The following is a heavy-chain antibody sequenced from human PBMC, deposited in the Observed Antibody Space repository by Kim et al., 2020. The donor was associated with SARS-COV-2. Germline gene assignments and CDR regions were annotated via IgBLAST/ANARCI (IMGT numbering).Heavy chain of an antibody. CDR3: ARTESSSWYSWVYSGGYFDY. V-gene: IGHV3-11*06. Sequence: RFTISRDNAKNSLYLQMNSLRAEDTAVYYCARTESSSWYSWVYSGGYFDYWGQGTLVTVSS. J-gene: IGHJ4*02. D-gene: IGHD6-13*01.